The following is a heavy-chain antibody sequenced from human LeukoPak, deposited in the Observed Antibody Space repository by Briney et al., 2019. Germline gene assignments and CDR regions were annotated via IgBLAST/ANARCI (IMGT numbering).Heavy chain of an antibody. CDR3: ARVGYSRSWHSGSAFDI. V-gene: IGHV3-48*03. CDR1: GFTFSSFE. D-gene: IGHD6-13*01. J-gene: IGHJ3*02. CDR2: ISNNDNTL. Sequence: GGSLRLSCTTSGFTFSSFEMNWVRQAPGKGLEWVSYISNNDNTLKYADSVKGRFTISRDNAQNSLYLQMNSLRAEDTAVYYCARVGYSRSWHSGSAFDIWGQGTMVTVSS.